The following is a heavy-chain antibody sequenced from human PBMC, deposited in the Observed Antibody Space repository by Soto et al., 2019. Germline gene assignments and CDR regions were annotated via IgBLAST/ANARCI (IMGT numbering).Heavy chain of an antibody. D-gene: IGHD2-2*01. V-gene: IGHV4-4*02. Sequence: PSETLSLTCAVSGGSISSSNWWSWVRQPPGKGLEWIGEIYHSGSTNYNPSLKSRVTISVDKSKNQFSLKLSSVTAADTAVYYCAREYCSSTSCKQPPLFDYWGQGTLVTVSS. J-gene: IGHJ4*02. CDR1: GGSISSSNW. CDR2: IYHSGST. CDR3: AREYCSSTSCKQPPLFDY.